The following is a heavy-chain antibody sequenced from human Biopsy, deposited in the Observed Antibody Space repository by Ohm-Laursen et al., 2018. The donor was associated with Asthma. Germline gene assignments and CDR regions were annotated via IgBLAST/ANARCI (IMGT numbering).Heavy chain of an antibody. J-gene: IGHJ3*01. CDR2: VNTGDGDT. D-gene: IGHD3-9*01. Sequence: SVKVSCNASGYNFISFAIHWVRQAPGQRLEWMGWVNTGDGDTKYSQKFQGRVTITRDTSASTAYMELRSLRSEDTATYYCARTYYDFLTGQVKDVFGVWGQGTMVTVSS. CDR3: ARTYYDFLTGQVKDVFGV. CDR1: GYNFISFA. V-gene: IGHV1-3*04.